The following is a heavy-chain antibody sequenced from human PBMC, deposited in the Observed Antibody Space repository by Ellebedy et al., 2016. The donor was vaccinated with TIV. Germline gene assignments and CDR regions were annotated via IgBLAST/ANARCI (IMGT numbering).Heavy chain of an antibody. Sequence: GESLKISCAASGFTFSSYAMSWVRQAPGKGLEWLSYISRSGSITYYADSVKGRFTISRDIAKNSLYLQMNSLRAEDTSVYYCVRDGLTVDFDYWGQGTLVTVSS. CDR2: ISRSGSIT. CDR1: GFTFSSYA. V-gene: IGHV3-48*01. CDR3: VRDGLTVDFDY. J-gene: IGHJ4*02. D-gene: IGHD2-21*02.